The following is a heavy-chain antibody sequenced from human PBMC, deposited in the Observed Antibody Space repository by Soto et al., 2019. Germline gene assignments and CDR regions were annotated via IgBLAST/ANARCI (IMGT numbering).Heavy chain of an antibody. CDR2: ISSSHAT. V-gene: IGHV3-23*01. CDR3: AHPRGYGVFDAVDI. D-gene: IGHD4-17*01. Sequence: AGGSLRLSCAASGFIFSTYAMNWCRQAPGEGLEWVSAISSSHATFYAESVRGRFTISRDNSVNTLYLQMSSLRTEDTAVYYCAHPRGYGVFDAVDIWGQGTMVTVSS. J-gene: IGHJ3*02. CDR1: GFIFSTYA.